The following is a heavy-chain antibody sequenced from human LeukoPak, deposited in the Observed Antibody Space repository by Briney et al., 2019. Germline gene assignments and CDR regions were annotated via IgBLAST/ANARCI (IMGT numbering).Heavy chain of an antibody. V-gene: IGHV3-23*01. CDR3: AKGMEYYYGSGSYPDI. CDR2: ISGSGGST. CDR1: GFTFSSYA. Sequence: PGVSLRLSCAASGFTFSSYAMSWVRQAPGKGLEWVSAISGSGGSTYYADSVKGRFTISRDNSKNTLYLQMNSLRAEDTAVYYCAKGMEYYYGSGSYPDIWGQGTMVTVSS. J-gene: IGHJ3*02. D-gene: IGHD3-10*01.